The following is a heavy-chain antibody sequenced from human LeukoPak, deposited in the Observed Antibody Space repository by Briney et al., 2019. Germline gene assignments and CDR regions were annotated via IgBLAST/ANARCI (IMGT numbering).Heavy chain of an antibody. J-gene: IGHJ6*03. CDR1: GGSISSSSYY. V-gene: IGHV4-61*02. Sequence: PSETLSLTCTVSGGSISSSSYYWGWIRQPAGKGLEWIGRIYTSGSTNYNPSLKSRVTMSVDTSKNQFSLKLSSVTAADTAVYYCARVMTTVTSPGYYYYYMDVWGKGTTVTISS. D-gene: IGHD4-17*01. CDR3: ARVMTTVTSPGYYYYYMDV. CDR2: IYTSGST.